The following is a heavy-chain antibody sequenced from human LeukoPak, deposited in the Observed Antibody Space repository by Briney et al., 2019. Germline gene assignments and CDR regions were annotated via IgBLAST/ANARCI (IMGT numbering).Heavy chain of an antibody. CDR2: IIPILGIA. CDR3: ARRCVSGYDNDAFDI. D-gene: IGHD5-12*01. CDR1: GGTFSSYT. J-gene: IGHJ3*02. V-gene: IGHV1-69*02. Sequence: SVKVSCKASGGTFSSYTISWVRHAPGQGLEWMGRIIPILGIANYAHKFQGRVTITADKSTSTAYMELSSLRSEDTAVYYCARRCVSGYDNDAFDIWGQGTMVTVSP.